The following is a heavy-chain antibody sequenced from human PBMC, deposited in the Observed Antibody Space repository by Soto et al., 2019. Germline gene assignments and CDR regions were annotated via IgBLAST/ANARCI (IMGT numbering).Heavy chain of an antibody. D-gene: IGHD2-21*02. CDR2: INAGNGNA. J-gene: IGHJ6*02. V-gene: IGHV1-3*01. CDR1: GYTFTGYY. Sequence: ASVKVSCKASGYTFTGYYMHWVRQAPGQGLEWMGWINAGNGNAKYSQKIQGRVTITRDTSASTAYMKMSSLRTKDTDVNYCARSVTAIRYYGMDVWGQGTTVTVSS. CDR3: ARSVTAIRYYGMDV.